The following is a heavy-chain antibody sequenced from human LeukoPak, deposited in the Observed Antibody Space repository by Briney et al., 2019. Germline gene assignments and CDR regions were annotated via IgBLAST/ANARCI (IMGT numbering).Heavy chain of an antibody. Sequence: ASVKVSCKASGYTFTSYGISWVRQAPGQGLEWMGWISAYNGNTNYAQKLQGRVTMTTDTSTSTAYMELRSLRSDDAAVYYCARGPGRYCSSTSCYPDYWGQGTLVTVSS. V-gene: IGHV1-18*01. CDR2: ISAYNGNT. CDR1: GYTFTSYG. CDR3: ARGPGRYCSSTSCYPDY. J-gene: IGHJ4*02. D-gene: IGHD2-2*01.